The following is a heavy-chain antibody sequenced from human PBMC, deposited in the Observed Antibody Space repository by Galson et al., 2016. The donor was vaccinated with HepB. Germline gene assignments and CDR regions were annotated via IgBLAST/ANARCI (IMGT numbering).Heavy chain of an antibody. D-gene: IGHD3-3*02. J-gene: IGHJ2*01. Sequence: SLRLSCAGSGFIFSSYPMSWVRRAPGQGLEWVSVISGSGSSTYYADSVKGRFTISRENSKNTLYLQMNSLRAEDTAIYYCAKLAGSFPWYFDLWGRGTLVTVSS. CDR3: AKLAGSFPWYFDL. CDR2: ISGSGSST. CDR1: GFIFSSYP. V-gene: IGHV3-23*01.